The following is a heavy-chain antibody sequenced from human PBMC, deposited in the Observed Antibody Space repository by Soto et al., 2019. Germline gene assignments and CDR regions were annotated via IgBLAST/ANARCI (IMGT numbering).Heavy chain of an antibody. CDR3: AKGQLKFDP. Sequence: GGSLRLSCAAPGFTFSSYGMHWVRQAPGKGLEWVAVISYDGSNKYYADSVKGRFTISRVNSKNTLYLQMNTPRADDTAIYYCAKGQLKFDPWGQGTLVTVS. V-gene: IGHV3-30*18. CDR2: ISYDGSNK. J-gene: IGHJ5*02. CDR1: GFTFSSYG. D-gene: IGHD1-1*01.